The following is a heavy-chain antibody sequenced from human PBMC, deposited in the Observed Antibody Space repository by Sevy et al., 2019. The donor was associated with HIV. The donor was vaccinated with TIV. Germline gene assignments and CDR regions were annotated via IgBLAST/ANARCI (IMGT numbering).Heavy chain of an antibody. CDR2: TRNKANSYTT. V-gene: IGHV3-72*01. CDR1: GFTFSDHY. CDR3: ARGFWSGFDYYYGMDV. Sequence: GGSLRLSCAASGFTFSDHYMDWVRQAPGKGLEWVGRTRNKANSYTTEYAASVKGRFTISRDDSKNSLYLQMNSLKTEDTAAYYCARGFWSGFDYYYGMDVWGQGTTVTVSS. J-gene: IGHJ6*02. D-gene: IGHD3-3*01.